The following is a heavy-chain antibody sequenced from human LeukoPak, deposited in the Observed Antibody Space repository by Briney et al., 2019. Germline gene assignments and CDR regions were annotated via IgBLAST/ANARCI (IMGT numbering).Heavy chain of an antibody. V-gene: IGHV3-30-3*01. CDR3: ARVGGIAAA. J-gene: IGHJ5*02. CDR2: ISYDGGNK. D-gene: IGHD6-13*01. Sequence: TGGSLRLSCAASGFTFSSYAMHWVRQAPGKGLEWVAVISYDGGNKYYADSVKGRFTISRDDSKNTLYLQMNSLRAEDTAVYYCARVGGIAAAWGQRTLVTVSS. CDR1: GFTFSSYA.